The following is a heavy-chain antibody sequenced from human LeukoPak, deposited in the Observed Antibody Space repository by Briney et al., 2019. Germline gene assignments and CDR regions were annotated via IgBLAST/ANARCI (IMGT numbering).Heavy chain of an antibody. D-gene: IGHD5-24*01. CDR3: ARKDGYSYFDY. V-gene: IGHV4-61*01. Sequence: SETLTLTCTVSGGSVSSGSYYWSWIRQPPGKGLEWIGYMSYSGSTNYNPSLKSRVTISVDTSKNQFSLKLSSVTAADTAVYYCARKDGYSYFDYWGQGTLVTVSS. CDR2: MSYSGST. CDR1: GGSVSSGSYY. J-gene: IGHJ4*02.